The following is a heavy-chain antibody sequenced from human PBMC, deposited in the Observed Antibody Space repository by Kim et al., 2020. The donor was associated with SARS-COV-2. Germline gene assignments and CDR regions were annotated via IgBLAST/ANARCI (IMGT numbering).Heavy chain of an antibody. V-gene: IGHV4-30-4*01. CDR3: ARVGATTVDY. Sequence: SETLSLTCTVSGGSISSGAYYWSWIRQTPGKGLEWIGYIYYSGSTYYNPSPKSRVTISVDTSKNQFSLKLSSVTAADTAVYYCARVGATTVDYWGQGTLVTVSS. D-gene: IGHD1-26*01. J-gene: IGHJ4*02. CDR1: GGSISSGAYY. CDR2: IYYSGST.